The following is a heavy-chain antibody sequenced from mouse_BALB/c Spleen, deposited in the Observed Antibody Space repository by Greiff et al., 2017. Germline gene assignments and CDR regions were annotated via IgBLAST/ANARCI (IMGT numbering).Heavy chain of an antibody. V-gene: IGHV1S81*02. J-gene: IGHJ4*01. CDR1: GYTFTSYW. CDR2: INPSNGRT. CDR3: ARNSYYGSSYDAMDY. D-gene: IGHD1-1*01. Sequence: QVQLQQPGAELVKPGASVKLSCKASGYTFTSYWMHWVKQRPGQGLEWIGEINPSNGRTNYNEKFKSKATLTVDKSSSTAYMQLSSLTSEDSAVYYCARNSYYGSSYDAMDYWGQGTSVTVSS.